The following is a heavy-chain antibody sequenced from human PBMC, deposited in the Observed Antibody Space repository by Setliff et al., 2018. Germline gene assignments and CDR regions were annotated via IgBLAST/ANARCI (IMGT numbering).Heavy chain of an antibody. V-gene: IGHV1-69*13. CDR1: GGTFSIYG. CDR2: IIPMFGTA. J-gene: IGHJ4*02. D-gene: IGHD1-26*01. CDR3: ARHSGRYYVPGTFDS. Sequence: ASVKVSCKASGGTFSIYGISWVRQAPGQGLEWMGGIIPMFGTANYAQKFQGRVTITADESTSTAYMELSSLRSEDTAIYFCARHSGRYYVPGTFDSWGQGTLVTVSS.